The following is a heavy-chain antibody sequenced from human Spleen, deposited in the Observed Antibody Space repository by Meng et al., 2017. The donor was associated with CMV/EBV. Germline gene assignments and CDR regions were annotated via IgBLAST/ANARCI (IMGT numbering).Heavy chain of an antibody. CDR2: IIPIFGTA. Sequence: TFRGYALSWVRQAPGQVLEGMGRIIPIFGTANYAQKFQVRVTITTDESASTAYMELSSLSSEDTAVYYCARVYCSSASCYKPYNWFDPWGQGTLVTVSS. CDR3: ARVYCSSASCYKPYNWFDP. V-gene: IGHV1-69*05. J-gene: IGHJ5*02. CDR1: TFRGYA. D-gene: IGHD2-2*02.